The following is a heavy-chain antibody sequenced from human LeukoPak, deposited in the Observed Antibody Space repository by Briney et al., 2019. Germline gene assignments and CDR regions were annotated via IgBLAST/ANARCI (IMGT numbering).Heavy chain of an antibody. V-gene: IGHV3-30*19. CDR2: IWYDGSNK. CDR3: ARFQGYDSSGYFPRRKFYGMDV. CDR1: GFTFSSYG. D-gene: IGHD3-22*01. J-gene: IGHJ6*02. Sequence: GGSLRLSCAASGFTFSSYGMHWVRQAPGKGLEWVAVIWYDGSNKYYADSVKGRFTISRDNSKNTLYLQMNSLRAEDTAVYYCARFQGYDSSGYFPRRKFYGMDVWGQGTTVTVSS.